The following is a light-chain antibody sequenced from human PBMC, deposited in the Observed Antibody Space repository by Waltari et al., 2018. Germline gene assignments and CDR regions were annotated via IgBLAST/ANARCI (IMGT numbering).Light chain of an antibody. CDR3: QQYNNWPPGT. CDR2: HAS. CDR1: PSICSS. J-gene: IGKJ1*01. Sequence: ETVVTQSPGPLSVSPGERATLPCRNSPSICSSLAWYQQKPGQSPRLLIYHASTRATGIPARFSGSGSETEFTLTISSLQSEDSAVYYCQQYNNWPPGTFGQGTRVEV. V-gene: IGKV3D-15*01.